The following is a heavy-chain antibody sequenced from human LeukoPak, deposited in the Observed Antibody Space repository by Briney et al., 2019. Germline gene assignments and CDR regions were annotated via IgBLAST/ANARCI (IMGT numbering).Heavy chain of an antibody. V-gene: IGHV3-23*01. D-gene: IGHD3-9*01. CDR1: GFTFGDYA. CDR3: AKAGDYDILTGPAPDY. CDR2: ISGSGGST. J-gene: IGHJ4*02. Sequence: PGGSLRLSCTASGFTFGDYAMSWVRQAPGKGLEWVSAISGSGGSTYYADSVKGRFTISRDNSKNTLYLQMNSLRAEDTAVYYCAKAGDYDILTGPAPDYWGQGTLVTVSS.